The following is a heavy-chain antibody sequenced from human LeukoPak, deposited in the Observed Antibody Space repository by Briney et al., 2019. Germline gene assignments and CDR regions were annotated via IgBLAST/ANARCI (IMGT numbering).Heavy chain of an antibody. D-gene: IGHD6-19*01. V-gene: IGHV3-30-3*01. CDR2: ISYDGSNK. CDR1: GFTFSSYA. J-gene: IGHJ4*02. Sequence: PGGSLRLSCAASGFTFSSYAMHWVRQAPGKGLEWVAVISYDGSNKYYADSVKGRFTISRDNSKNTLYLQMNSLRAEDTAVYYCARGPSFRQWLVGYYFDYWGQGTLVTVSS. CDR3: ARGPSFRQWLVGYYFDY.